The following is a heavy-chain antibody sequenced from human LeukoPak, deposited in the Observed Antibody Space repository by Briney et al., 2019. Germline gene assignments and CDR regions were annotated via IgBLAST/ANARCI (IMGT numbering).Heavy chain of an antibody. D-gene: IGHD1-1*01. CDR1: GGSISSYY. V-gene: IGHV4-59*01. CDR2: INYSGST. J-gene: IGHJ4*02. Sequence: PSETLSLTCTVSGGSISSYYWSWIRQPPGKGLEWIGHINYSGSTNYNPSLKSRVTTSVDTSKNQFSLKLNSGTAADTAVYYCARGRQPIDYWGQGTLVTVSS. CDR3: ARGRQPIDY.